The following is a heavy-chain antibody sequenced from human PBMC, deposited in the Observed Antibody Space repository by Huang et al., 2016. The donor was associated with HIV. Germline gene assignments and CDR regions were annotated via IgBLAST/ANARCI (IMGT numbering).Heavy chain of an antibody. CDR1: GYTFNGYW. Sequence: EVQLVQSGAVVKKPGESLKISCKGSGYTFNGYWIGGVRQMPGKGLGGMGSMEQVDSETTYSPSFQGQVTISADKSISTAYWQWSGLKASDTAMYYCARQGVGDFVVEPTGLGAFDIWGQGTMVTVSS. J-gene: IGHJ3*02. CDR2: MEQVDSET. CDR3: ARQGVGDFVVEPTGLGAFDI. D-gene: IGHD2-2*01. V-gene: IGHV5-51*01.